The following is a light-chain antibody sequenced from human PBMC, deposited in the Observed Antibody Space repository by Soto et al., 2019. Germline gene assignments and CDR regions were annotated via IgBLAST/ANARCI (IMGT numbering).Light chain of an antibody. J-gene: IGLJ2*01. V-gene: IGLV1-40*01. CDR3: QSYDSSLSGSNVV. CDR2: GNS. CDR1: SSNIGAGYD. Sequence: QSVLTQPPSVSGAPGQRVTISCTGSSSNIGAGYDVHWYQQLPGTAPKLLIYGNSNRPSGVPDRFSGSKSGTSASLGITGLEVEDEADYYCQSYDSSLSGSNVVFGGGTKVTVL.